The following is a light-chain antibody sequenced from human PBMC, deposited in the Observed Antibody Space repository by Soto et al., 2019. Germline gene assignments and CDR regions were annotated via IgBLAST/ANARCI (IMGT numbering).Light chain of an antibody. CDR3: AAWDDSLNGPV. CDR1: SSNIGKNT. CDR2: SHN. Sequence: QSVLSQPPSASGTPGQRVTISCSGSSSNIGKNTVNWYQQLPGTAPKLLIYSHNQRPSGVPDRFSGSKSGTSASLAISGLQTKDEADYYCAAWDDSLNGPVFGGGTKLTVL. J-gene: IGLJ2*01. V-gene: IGLV1-44*01.